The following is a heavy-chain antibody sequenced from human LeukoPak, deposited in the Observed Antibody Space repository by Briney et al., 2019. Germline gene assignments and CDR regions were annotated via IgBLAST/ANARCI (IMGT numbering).Heavy chain of an antibody. CDR3: ARDTTIFGAEYFQH. CDR1: GYTFTGYY. D-gene: IGHD3-3*01. V-gene: IGHV1-2*02. Sequence: GASVKVSCKASGYTFTGYYMHWVRQAPGQGLEWMGWINPNSGGTNYAQKLQGRVTMTTDTSTSTAYMELRSLRSDDTAVYYCARDTTIFGAEYFQHWGQGTLVTVSS. J-gene: IGHJ1*01. CDR2: INPNSGGT.